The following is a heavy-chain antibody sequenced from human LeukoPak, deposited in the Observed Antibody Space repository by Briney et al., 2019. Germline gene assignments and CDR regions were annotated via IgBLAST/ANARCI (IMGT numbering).Heavy chain of an antibody. J-gene: IGHJ4*02. CDR1: GYSISSSNW. V-gene: IGHV4-28*01. Sequence: SDTLSLTCAVSGYSISSSNWWGWIRPPPGKGLEWIGYIYYSGSTYYNPSLKSRVTMSVDTSKNQFSLKLSSVTAVDTAVYYCARSASPYSSEYYFDYWGQGTLVTVSS. D-gene: IGHD6-19*01. CDR3: ARSASPYSSEYYFDY. CDR2: IYYSGST.